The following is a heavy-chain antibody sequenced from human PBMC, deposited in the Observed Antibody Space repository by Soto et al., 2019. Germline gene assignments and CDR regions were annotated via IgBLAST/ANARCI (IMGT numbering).Heavy chain of an antibody. D-gene: IGHD3-16*02. CDR2: IYYSGST. CDR3: ARKSVSLPGSDAFDI. CDR1: GGSISSGGYY. V-gene: IGHV4-31*03. Sequence: QVQLQESGPGLVKPSQTLSLTCTVSGGSISSGGYYWSWIRQHPGKGLEWSGYIYYSGSTYYNPSLKSRVTISVDTSKNQFSLKLSSVTAADTAVYYCARKSVSLPGSDAFDIWGQGTMVTVSS. J-gene: IGHJ3*02.